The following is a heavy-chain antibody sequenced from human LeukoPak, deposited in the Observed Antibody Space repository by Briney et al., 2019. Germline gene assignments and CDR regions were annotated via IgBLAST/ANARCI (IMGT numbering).Heavy chain of an antibody. CDR3: TRSSSGAFDI. CDR2: IKQDGSEK. CDR1: GFTFSSYW. D-gene: IGHD3-10*01. J-gene: IGHJ3*02. V-gene: IGHV3-7*01. Sequence: PGGSLRLSCAASGFTFSSYWMSWVRQAPGKGLECVANIKQDGSEKYYVDSVKGRFTIFRDNAKTSLFLQMNSLTAEDTAVYYCTRSSSGAFDIWGQGTMVTVSS.